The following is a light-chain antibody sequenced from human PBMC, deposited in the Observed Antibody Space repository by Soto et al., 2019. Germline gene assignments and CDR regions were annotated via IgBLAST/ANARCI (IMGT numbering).Light chain of an antibody. Sequence: QSVLTQPASVSGSPGQSITISCTGTSSDVGSYNLVSWYRQHPGKAPKLMIYEGSKWPSGVSNRFSGSKSGNTASLTISGLQAEDEADYYCCSYAGTSTYVFGTGTKLTVL. CDR2: EGS. CDR3: CSYAGTSTYV. J-gene: IGLJ1*01. V-gene: IGLV2-23*01. CDR1: SSDVGSYNL.